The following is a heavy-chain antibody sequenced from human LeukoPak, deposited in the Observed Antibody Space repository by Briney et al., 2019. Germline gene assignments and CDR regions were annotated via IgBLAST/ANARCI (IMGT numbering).Heavy chain of an antibody. V-gene: IGHV3-30*02. CDR1: GFTFSSYG. D-gene: IGHD2-2*01. J-gene: IGHJ6*03. CDR2: IRYDGGNK. CDR3: AKDSDCSSTSCYEVYMDV. Sequence: GGSLRLSCAASGFTFSSYGMHWVRQAPGKGLEWVAFIRYDGGNKYYADSVKGRFTISRDNSKNTLYLQMNSLRAEDTAVYYCAKDSDCSSTSCYEVYMDVWGKGTTVTISS.